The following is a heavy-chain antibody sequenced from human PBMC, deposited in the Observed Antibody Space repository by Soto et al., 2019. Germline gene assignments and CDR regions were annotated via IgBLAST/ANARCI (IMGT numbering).Heavy chain of an antibody. V-gene: IGHV1-18*01. Sequence: ASVKVSCKASGYTFTSYGISWVRQAPGQGLEWMGRISAYNGNTDYAQKLQGRVTMTTDTSTSTAYMELRSLRSDDTAVYYCASAPFVITGTTYYFDYWGQGTLVTVSS. CDR2: ISAYNGNT. CDR1: GYTFTSYG. D-gene: IGHD1-20*01. CDR3: ASAPFVITGTTYYFDY. J-gene: IGHJ4*02.